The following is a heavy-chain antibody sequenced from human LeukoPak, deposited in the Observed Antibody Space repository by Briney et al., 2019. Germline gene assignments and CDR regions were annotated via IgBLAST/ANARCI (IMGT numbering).Heavy chain of an antibody. J-gene: IGHJ5*02. D-gene: IGHD5-12*01. Sequence: SETLSLTCTASGGSISSYYWSWIRQPPGKGLEWIGYIYYSGSTNYNPSLKSRVTISVDTSKNQFSLKLSSVTAADTAVYYCARCGLRYNWFDPWGQGTLVTVSS. V-gene: IGHV4-59*08. CDR3: ARCGLRYNWFDP. CDR1: GGSISSYY. CDR2: IYYSGST.